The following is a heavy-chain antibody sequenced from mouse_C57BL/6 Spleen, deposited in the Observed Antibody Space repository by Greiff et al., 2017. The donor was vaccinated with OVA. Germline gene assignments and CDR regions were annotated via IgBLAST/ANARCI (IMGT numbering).Heavy chain of an antibody. CDR2: IYWDDDK. CDR3: ARRVDYSNYHYYAMDY. Sequence: QVTLKVSGPGILQSSQTLSLTCSFSGFSLSTSGMGVSWIRQPSGKGLEWLAHIYWDDDKRYNPSLKSRITISTDTSRNQVFLKITIVDTADTATYYCARRVDYSNYHYYAMDYWGQGTSVTVSS. V-gene: IGHV8-12*01. J-gene: IGHJ4*01. D-gene: IGHD2-5*01. CDR1: GFSLSTSGMG.